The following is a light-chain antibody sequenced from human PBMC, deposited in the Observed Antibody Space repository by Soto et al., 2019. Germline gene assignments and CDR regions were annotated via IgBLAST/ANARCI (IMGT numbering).Light chain of an antibody. J-gene: IGLJ3*02. Sequence: QSALTXPAXXXXXXGQSITISCTGGXXDIGSYNLVSWYQQHPGKAPKLIIYEGSKRPSGVSDRFSGSKPGNTASLTISGLQAEDEADYYCCSHVGRSTLMFGGGTKLTVL. CDR3: CSHVGRSTLM. CDR1: XXDIGSYNL. CDR2: EGS. V-gene: IGLV2-23*01.